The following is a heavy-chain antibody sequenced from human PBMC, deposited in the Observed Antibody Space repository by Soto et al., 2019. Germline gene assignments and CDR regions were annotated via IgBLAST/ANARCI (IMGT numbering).Heavy chain of an antibody. CDR1: DGSFTDQS. J-gene: IGHJ6*02. Sequence: GVPLKIWVRGADGSFTDQSGGWVSRLHGTGLEWMCIIDLLXSDTCYSPSFQSQVTITANKSTSNAYLQWNTLKASDTAMYYCAIHSSNCRYYYYAMDGWGQGITVTVSS. V-gene: IGHV5-51*01. CDR2: IDLLXSDT. CDR3: AIHSSNCRYYYYAMDG. D-gene: IGHD6-13*01.